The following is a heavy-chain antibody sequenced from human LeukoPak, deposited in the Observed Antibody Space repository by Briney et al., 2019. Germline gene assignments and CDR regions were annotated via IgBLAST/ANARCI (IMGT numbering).Heavy chain of an antibody. Sequence: GGSLRVSCAASGFTFSSYAMSWVRQAPGNGLEWVSTISGSGGSTYYADSVKGRFTISRDNSKNTLFVQMNSLRAEDTAIYYCAKDLEGATSAGDYWGQGTLVTVSS. CDR2: ISGSGGST. CDR1: GFTFSSYA. D-gene: IGHD1-26*01. CDR3: AKDLEGATSAGDY. J-gene: IGHJ4*02. V-gene: IGHV3-23*01.